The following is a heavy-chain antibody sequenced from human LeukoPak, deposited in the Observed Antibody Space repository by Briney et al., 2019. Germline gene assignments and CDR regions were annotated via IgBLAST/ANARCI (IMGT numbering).Heavy chain of an antibody. Sequence: GGSLRLSCAASGFTFSTYAIHWVRQAPGKGLEYISTISDNGGSTYYANSVKGRFTISRDNSKNTLYLQMGSLRAEDMAVYYCARGKDSSGYYYDAFDIGGQGTMVTVSS. J-gene: IGHJ3*02. CDR1: GFTFSTYA. V-gene: IGHV3-64*01. CDR3: ARGKDSSGYYYDAFDI. D-gene: IGHD3-22*01. CDR2: ISDNGGST.